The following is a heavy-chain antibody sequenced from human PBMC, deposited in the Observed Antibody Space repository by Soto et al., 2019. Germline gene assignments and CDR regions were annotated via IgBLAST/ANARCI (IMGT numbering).Heavy chain of an antibody. D-gene: IGHD2-2*01. CDR3: ARDSVPAAHNYNWFDP. CDR1: GFTFSSYE. V-gene: IGHV3-48*03. CDR2: ISSSGSTI. J-gene: IGHJ5*02. Sequence: LRLSCAASGFTFSSYEMNWVRQAPGKGLEWVSYISSSGSTIYYADSVKGRFTISRDNAKNSLYLQMNSLRAEDTAVYYCARDSVPAAHNYNWFDPWGQATLVTVS.